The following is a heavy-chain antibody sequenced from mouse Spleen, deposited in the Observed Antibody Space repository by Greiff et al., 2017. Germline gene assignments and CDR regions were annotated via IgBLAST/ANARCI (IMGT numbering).Heavy chain of an antibody. D-gene: IGHD4-1*01. CDR3: ARHANWGGGFDY. J-gene: IGHJ2*01. CDR2: ISNLAYSI. V-gene: IGHV5-15*01. Sequence: EVMLVESGGGLVQPGGSLKLSCAASGFTFSDYGMAWVRQAPRKGPEWVAFISNLAYSIYYADTVTGRFTISRENAKNTLYLEMSSLRSEDTAMYYCARHANWGGGFDYWGQGTTLTVSS. CDR1: GFTFSDYG.